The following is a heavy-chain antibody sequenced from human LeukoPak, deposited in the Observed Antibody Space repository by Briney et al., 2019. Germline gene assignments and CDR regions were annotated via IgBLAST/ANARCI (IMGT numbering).Heavy chain of an antibody. J-gene: IGHJ6*02. CDR3: ARLGGVTGLV. D-gene: IGHD2-21*02. Sequence: GGSLRLSCAASGFTFSSYGMSWVRQAPGTGLEWFSAISDSGGATYYADSVKGRFTISRDNSKNTLYLQMNSLRAEDTAVYYCARLGGVTGLVWGQGTTVTVSS. V-gene: IGHV3-23*01. CDR2: ISDSGGAT. CDR1: GFTFSSYG.